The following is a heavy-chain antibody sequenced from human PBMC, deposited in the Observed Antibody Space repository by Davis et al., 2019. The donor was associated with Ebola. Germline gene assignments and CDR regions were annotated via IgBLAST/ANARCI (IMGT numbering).Heavy chain of an antibody. CDR2: IRYDGSNK. J-gene: IGHJ6*02. CDR1: GFTFSSYG. Sequence: PGGSLRLSCAASGFTFSSYGMHWVRQAPGKGLEWVAFIRYDGSNKYYADSVKGRFTISRDNSKNTLYLQMNSLRAEDTAVYYCARAGGYSSYYYYYYGMGVWGQGTTVTVSS. V-gene: IGHV3-30*02. D-gene: IGHD2-2*03. CDR3: ARAGGYSSYYYYYYGMGV.